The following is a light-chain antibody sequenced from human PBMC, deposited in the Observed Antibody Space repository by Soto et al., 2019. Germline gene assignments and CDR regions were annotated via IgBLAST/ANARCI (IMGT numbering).Light chain of an antibody. J-gene: IGLJ2*01. CDR1: SSDVGGYKY. CDR3: SSYKSSRKEV. V-gene: IGLV2-14*01. Sequence: QSALTQPASVSGSPGQSITISCTGTSSDVGGYKYVSWYQQHPGKSPKLMIYEFSNRPSGVSNRFAGPKSGNTASLTISGLQAEDEADYYCSSYKSSRKEVFGGGTKRTFL. CDR2: EFS.